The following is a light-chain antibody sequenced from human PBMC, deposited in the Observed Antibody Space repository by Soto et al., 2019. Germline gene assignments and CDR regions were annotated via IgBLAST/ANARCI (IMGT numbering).Light chain of an antibody. CDR2: DAS. CDR1: QSVSTY. CDR3: QQRRNWPRLA. J-gene: IGKJ4*01. Sequence: EIVLTQSPATLSLSPGERATLSCRASQSVSTYLAWYQQKPGQAPRLLIYDASNRATGIPARFTGSGSGTDFTLTSSSLEPEDFAVYYCQQRRNWPRLAFGGGTKVEIK. V-gene: IGKV3-11*01.